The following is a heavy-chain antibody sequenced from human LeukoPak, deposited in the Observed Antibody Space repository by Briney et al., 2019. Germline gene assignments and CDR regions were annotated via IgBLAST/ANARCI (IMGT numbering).Heavy chain of an antibody. V-gene: IGHV4-4*07. Sequence: SETLSLTCTVSGGSISSYYWSWIRQPAGKGLEWIGRIYTSGSTNYNPSLKSRVTMSVDTSKNQFSLKPSSVTAADTAVYYCASGTFYCTNGVCYTWFDPWGQGTLVTVSS. CDR2: IYTSGST. CDR1: GGSISSYY. J-gene: IGHJ5*02. D-gene: IGHD2-8*01. CDR3: ASGTFYCTNGVCYTWFDP.